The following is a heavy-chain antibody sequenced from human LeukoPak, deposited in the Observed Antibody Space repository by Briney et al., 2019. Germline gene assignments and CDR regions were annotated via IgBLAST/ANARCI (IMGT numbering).Heavy chain of an antibody. CDR3: ARGNYYDSRTYYRAFDI. D-gene: IGHD3-22*01. J-gene: IGHJ3*02. Sequence: SETLSLTCTVSGGSISSSSYYGGWIRQPPGKGLEWIGSIYYSGSTYYNPSLKSRVTISVDTSKNQFSLKLSSVTAADTAVYYCARGNYYDSRTYYRAFDIWGQGTMVTVSS. CDR1: GGSISSSSYY. V-gene: IGHV4-39*07. CDR2: IYYSGST.